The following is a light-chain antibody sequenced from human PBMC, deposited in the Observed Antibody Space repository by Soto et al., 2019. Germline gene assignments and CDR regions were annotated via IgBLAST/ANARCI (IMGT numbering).Light chain of an antibody. V-gene: IGLV2-14*03. CDR2: DVS. CDR1: NNDVGAYNY. CDR3: SSYTRSSTVV. J-gene: IGLJ3*02. Sequence: QSALTQRASVSGSPGQSITISCTGSNNDVGAYNYVSWYQQHPGKAPKTMIYDVSNRPSGVSNRFSGSKSGNTASLTISGLQAEDEADYYCSSYTRSSTVVFGGGTKLTVL.